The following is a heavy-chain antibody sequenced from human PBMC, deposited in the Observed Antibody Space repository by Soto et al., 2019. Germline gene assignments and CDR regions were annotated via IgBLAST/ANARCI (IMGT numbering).Heavy chain of an antibody. D-gene: IGHD1-26*01. V-gene: IGHV3-23*01. CDR1: RFTFSSYA. CDR2: ISSSGGST. J-gene: IGHJ1*01. Sequence: GGSLRLSCAASRFTFSSYAINYVRQAPGKGLEWVSGISSSGGSTYYADSVKWRFTISRDKSKNTLYHQMNGLRADVTALDYCAKAEGGSYGSEDSQHWGQGTLVTIAS. CDR3: AKAEGGSYGSEDSQH.